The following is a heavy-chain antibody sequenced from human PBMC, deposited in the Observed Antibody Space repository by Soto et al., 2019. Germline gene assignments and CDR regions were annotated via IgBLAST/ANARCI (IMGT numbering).Heavy chain of an antibody. D-gene: IGHD2-21*02. CDR1: GGSISSGGYY. CDR3: ARAGMKPLRSVVTAIPFDY. V-gene: IGHV4-31*03. CDR2: IYYSGST. J-gene: IGHJ4*02. Sequence: SETLSLTCTVSGGSISSGGYYWSWIRQHPGKGLEWIGYIYYSGSTYYNPSPKSRVTISVDTSKNQFSLKLSSVTAADTAVYYCARAGMKPLRSVVTAIPFDYWGQGTLVTVSS.